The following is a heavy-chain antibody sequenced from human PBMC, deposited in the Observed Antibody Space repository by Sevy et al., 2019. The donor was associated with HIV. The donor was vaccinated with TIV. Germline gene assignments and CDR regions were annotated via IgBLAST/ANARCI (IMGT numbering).Heavy chain of an antibody. CDR2: ISYDGSTT. CDR1: GFTFNNYA. D-gene: IGHD6-19*01. CDR3: ARGSGWRLRYYFDR. J-gene: IGHJ4*02. V-gene: IGHV3-30-3*01. Sequence: GGSLRLSCAASGFTFNNYAMHWVRQAPGKGLERVAIISYDGSTTYYTDSVKGRFSISRDNSKNTLYLQMNSLRPDDSAIYYCARGSGWRLRYYFDRWGQGTLVTVSS.